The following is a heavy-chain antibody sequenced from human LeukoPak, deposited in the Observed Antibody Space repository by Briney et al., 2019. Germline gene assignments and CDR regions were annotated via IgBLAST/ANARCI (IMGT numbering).Heavy chain of an antibody. D-gene: IGHD2-21*02. J-gene: IGHJ4*02. CDR2: IYTDGTT. CDR3: AKDFEGFCGGDCYSVDF. CDR1: GFTVTSNY. V-gene: IGHV3-53*05. Sequence: PGGSLRLSCAASGFTVTSNYMSWVCQAPGKGLEWVSIIYTDGTTFYADSVRGRFTISRDNSKNTLYLQMNSLRPEDTAVYYCAKDFEGFCGGDCYSVDFWGQGTLATVSS.